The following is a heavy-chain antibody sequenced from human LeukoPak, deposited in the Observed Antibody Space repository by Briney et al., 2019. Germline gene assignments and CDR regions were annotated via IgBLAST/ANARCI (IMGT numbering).Heavy chain of an antibody. Sequence: GGSLRLSCAASGFTFSSYAMSWVRQAPGKGLEWVAVISYDGSNKYYADSVKGRFTISRDNSKNTLYLQMNSLRAEDTAVYYCARSTTYYYDSSGYYYDYWGQGTLVTVSS. CDR3: ARSTTYYYDSSGYYYDY. V-gene: IGHV3-30*14. CDR1: GFTFSSYA. J-gene: IGHJ4*02. D-gene: IGHD3-22*01. CDR2: ISYDGSNK.